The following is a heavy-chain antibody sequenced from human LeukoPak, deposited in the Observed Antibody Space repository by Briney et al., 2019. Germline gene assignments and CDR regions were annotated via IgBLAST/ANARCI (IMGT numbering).Heavy chain of an antibody. CDR2: ISGSPGST. CDR1: GFTFSSYA. Sequence: GGSLRLSCAASGFTFSSYAMSWVRQAPGKGLEWVSAISGSPGSTYYADSVKGRFTISRDNSKNTLYLQMNSLRAEDTAVYYCSKWKAIVLVPAARSPIDYWGQGTLVTVSS. J-gene: IGHJ4*02. D-gene: IGHD2-2*01. CDR3: SKWKAIVLVPAARSPIDY. V-gene: IGHV3-23*01.